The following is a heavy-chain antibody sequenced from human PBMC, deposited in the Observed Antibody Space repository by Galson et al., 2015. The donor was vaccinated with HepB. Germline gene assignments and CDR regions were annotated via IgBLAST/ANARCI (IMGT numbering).Heavy chain of an antibody. CDR1: GFTFSRHA. D-gene: IGHD5-18*01. V-gene: IGHV3-23*01. CDR3: AQPIGSDHSNGHAY. CDR2: ISANGDA. J-gene: IGHJ4*02. Sequence: SLRLSCAASGFTFSRHAMSWVRQAPGQGLEWVSAISANGDAVYADPLKGRVISSRDNSKNNLELQMFSLRGGDTAVYYCAQPIGSDHSNGHAYWGQGTLVTVSS.